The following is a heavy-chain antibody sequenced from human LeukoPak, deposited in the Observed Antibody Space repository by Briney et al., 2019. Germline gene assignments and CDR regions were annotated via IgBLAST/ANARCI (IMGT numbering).Heavy chain of an antibody. CDR3: ARDPESDGSGSSGFDY. V-gene: IGHV3-33*01. Sequence: GGSLRLSCAVSGVSFSGYAMHWVRQAPGKGLEWVAVIWYDGSNKYYADSVKGRFTISRDNSKNTLYLQMNSLRAEDTAVYYCARDPESDGSGSSGFDYWGQGTLVTVSS. J-gene: IGHJ4*02. D-gene: IGHD3-10*01. CDR1: GVSFSGYA. CDR2: IWYDGSNK.